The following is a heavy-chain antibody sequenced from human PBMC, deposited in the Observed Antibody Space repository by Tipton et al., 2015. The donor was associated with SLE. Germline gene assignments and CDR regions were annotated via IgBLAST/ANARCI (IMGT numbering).Heavy chain of an antibody. Sequence: LSLTCAVSGYSICSGFYWGWIRKPPGKGLEWGSVIYSGGSTYYANPVKGRFTISRDNSKNTLYLQINSLRAEDTAVYYCARDQGYFDYRGPRTLVTVSS. CDR3: ARDQGYFDY. CDR1: GYSICSGFY. CDR2: IYSGGST. V-gene: IGHV3-53*01. J-gene: IGHJ4*01.